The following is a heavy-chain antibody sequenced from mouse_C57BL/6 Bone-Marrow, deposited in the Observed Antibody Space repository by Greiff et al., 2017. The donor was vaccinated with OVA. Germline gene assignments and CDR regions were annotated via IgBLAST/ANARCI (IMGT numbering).Heavy chain of an antibody. D-gene: IGHD2-12*01. Sequence: EVKLVESGGDLVKPGGSLKLSCAASGFTFSSYGMSWVRQTPDKRLEWVATISSGGSYTYYPDSVKGRFTISRDNAKNTLYLQMSSLKSEDTAMYSCARHIGGLLRKDYFDYWGQGTTLTVSS. J-gene: IGHJ2*01. CDR3: ARHIGGLLRKDYFDY. CDR2: ISSGGSYT. V-gene: IGHV5-6*01. CDR1: GFTFSSYG.